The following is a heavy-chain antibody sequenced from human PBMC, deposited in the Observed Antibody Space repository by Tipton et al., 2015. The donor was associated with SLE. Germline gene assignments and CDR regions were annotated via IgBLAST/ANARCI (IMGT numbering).Heavy chain of an antibody. Sequence: TLSLTCTVSGGSISSGGYYWSWIRQHPGKGLEWIGYIYYSGSTNYNPSLKSRVTISVDTSKNQFSLKLSSVTAADTAVYYCAREGGGDLRWYFDYWGQGTLVTVSS. CDR1: GGSISSGGYY. V-gene: IGHV4-61*08. CDR3: AREGGGDLRWYFDY. D-gene: IGHD4-23*01. CDR2: IYYSGST. J-gene: IGHJ4*02.